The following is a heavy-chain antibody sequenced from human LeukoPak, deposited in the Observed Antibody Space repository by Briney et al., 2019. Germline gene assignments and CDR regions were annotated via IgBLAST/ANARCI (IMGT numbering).Heavy chain of an antibody. CDR1: GYTLTELS. CDR2: FDPEDGET. D-gene: IGHD6-19*01. J-gene: IGHJ4*02. Sequence: ASVKVSCKVSGYTLTELSMHWVRQAPGKGREWMGGFDPEDGETIYAQKFQGRVTMTEDTSTDTAYMELSSLRSEDTAVYYCATARSVAGPFDYWGQGTLVTVSS. V-gene: IGHV1-24*01. CDR3: ATARSVAGPFDY.